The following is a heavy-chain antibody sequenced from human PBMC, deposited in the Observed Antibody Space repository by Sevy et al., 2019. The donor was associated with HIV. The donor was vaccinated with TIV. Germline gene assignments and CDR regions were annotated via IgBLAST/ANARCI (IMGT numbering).Heavy chain of an antibody. J-gene: IGHJ3*02. V-gene: IGHV4-34*01. D-gene: IGHD2-2*01. CDR2: INHSGST. Sequence: SETLSLTCAVYGGSFSGYYWSWIRQPPGKGLEWIGEINHSGSTNYNPSLKRRVTISVDTSKNQFSLKLSSVTAADTAVYYCARHCGSTSCSHAFDIWGQGTMVTVSS. CDR1: GGSFSGYY. CDR3: ARHCGSTSCSHAFDI.